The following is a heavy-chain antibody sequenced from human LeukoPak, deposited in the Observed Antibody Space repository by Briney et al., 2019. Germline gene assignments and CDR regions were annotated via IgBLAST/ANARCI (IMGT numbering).Heavy chain of an antibody. CDR1: GFTFSSYD. J-gene: IGHJ4*02. CDR3: ARGRSLYCSSCSPFDY. D-gene: IGHD2-2*01. CDR2: IWYDGSGK. Sequence: PGGSLRLSCAASGFTFSSYDMHWVRQAPGKGLVWVAVIWYDGSGKYYADSVKGRFTISRDNSKNTLYLQMNSLRAEDTAVYYCARGRSLYCSSCSPFDYWGQGTLVTVSS. V-gene: IGHV3-33*01.